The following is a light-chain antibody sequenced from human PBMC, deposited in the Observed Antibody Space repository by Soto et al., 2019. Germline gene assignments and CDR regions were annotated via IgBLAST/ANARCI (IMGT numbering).Light chain of an antibody. J-gene: IGKJ3*01. CDR1: QGISSY. Sequence: IQLTQSPSSLSASVGDRVTITCRASQGISSYLAWYQQKPGKAPKLLIYAASTLQSGVPSRFSGSGSGTDFTLTISSLQREDFATYYCQQLNSTGFTFGPGTKVDIK. CDR2: AAS. V-gene: IGKV1-9*01. CDR3: QQLNSTGFT.